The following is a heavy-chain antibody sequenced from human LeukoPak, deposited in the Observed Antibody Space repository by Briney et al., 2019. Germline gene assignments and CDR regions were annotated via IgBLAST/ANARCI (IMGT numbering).Heavy chain of an antibody. Sequence: GGSLRLSCEVSGFNFISYGMSWVRQAPGKGLEWVSLISGSGTRTNYAGSVKGRFTTSRDNSKNTVYLQMDSLGAEDTAVYYCVRDKYDSNRSPSDISGQGTKVTVSS. V-gene: IGHV3-23*01. CDR1: GFNFISYG. CDR2: ISGSGTRT. CDR3: VRDKYDSNRSPSDI. J-gene: IGHJ3*02. D-gene: IGHD3-22*01.